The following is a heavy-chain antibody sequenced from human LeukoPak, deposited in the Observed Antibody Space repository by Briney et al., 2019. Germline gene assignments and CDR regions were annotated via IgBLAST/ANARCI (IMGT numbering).Heavy chain of an antibody. CDR3: EGTYYYDSSDDY. D-gene: IGHD3-22*01. CDR1: GFTFSSYA. J-gene: IGHJ4*02. Sequence: PGGSLRLSCAASGFTFSSYAMHWVRQAPGKGLEWVAVISYDGSNKYYADSVKGRFTISRDNSKNTLYLQMNSLRAEDTAVYYCEGTYYYDSSDDYWGQGTLVTVSS. V-gene: IGHV3-30*04. CDR2: ISYDGSNK.